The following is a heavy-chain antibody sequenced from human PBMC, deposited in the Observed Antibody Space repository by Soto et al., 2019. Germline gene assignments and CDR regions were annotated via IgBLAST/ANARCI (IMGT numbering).Heavy chain of an antibody. D-gene: IGHD3-10*01. V-gene: IGHV1-69*02. CDR3: GTQGGSGSYRYFDY. CDR1: GGTFSSYT. Sequence: QVQLVQSGAEVKKPGSSVKVSCKASGGTFSSYTIIWVRQAPGQGLEWMGRIIPILGIANYAQKFQGRVTITADKSTSTAYMELSSLRSEDTAVYYCGTQGGSGSYRYFDYWGQGTLVTVSS. J-gene: IGHJ4*02. CDR2: IIPILGIA.